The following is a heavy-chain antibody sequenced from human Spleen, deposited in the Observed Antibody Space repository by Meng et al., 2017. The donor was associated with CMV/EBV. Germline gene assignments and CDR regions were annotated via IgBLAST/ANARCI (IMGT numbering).Heavy chain of an antibody. D-gene: IGHD2-2*01. CDR3: ARGYDYFDY. CDR2: IDSSDSTT. Sequence: GGSQRLSCAVSGFTFSDYYMTWIRQAPGKGLEWVSYIDSSDSTTHYADSVKGRFTIFRDNAKSSLYLQMNSLRAEDTAVYYCARGYDYFDYWGQGTLVTVSS. CDR1: GFTFSDYY. J-gene: IGHJ4*02. V-gene: IGHV3-11*01.